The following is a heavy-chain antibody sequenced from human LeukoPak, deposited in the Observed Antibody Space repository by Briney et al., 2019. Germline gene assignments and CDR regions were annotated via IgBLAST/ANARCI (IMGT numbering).Heavy chain of an antibody. Sequence: SETLSLTCAVYGGSFSGYYWSWIRQPPGKGLEWIGEINHSGSTNYNPSLKSRVTISVDTSKNQFSLKLSSVTAADTAVYYCARGNRGTYCSSISCYTGYSSSAGRNYYYYYYMDVWGKGTTVTVPS. CDR3: ARGNRGTYCSSISCYTGYSSSAGRNYYYYYYMDV. V-gene: IGHV4-34*01. CDR1: GGSFSGYY. D-gene: IGHD2-2*02. CDR2: INHSGST. J-gene: IGHJ6*03.